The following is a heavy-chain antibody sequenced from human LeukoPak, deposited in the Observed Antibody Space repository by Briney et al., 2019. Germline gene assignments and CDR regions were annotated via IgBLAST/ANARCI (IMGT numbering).Heavy chain of an antibody. CDR2: ISGGGGST. J-gene: IGHJ4*02. D-gene: IGHD3-10*01. CDR3: AKSLYYYGSGSYSVIDY. V-gene: IGHV3-23*01. CDR1: GFTFSSYA. Sequence: GGSLRLSCAASGFTFSSYAMSWVRQAPGKGLEWVSAISGGGGSTYYADSVKGRFTISRDNSKNTLYLQMNSLRAEDTAVYYCAKSLYYYGSGSYSVIDYWGQGTLVTVSS.